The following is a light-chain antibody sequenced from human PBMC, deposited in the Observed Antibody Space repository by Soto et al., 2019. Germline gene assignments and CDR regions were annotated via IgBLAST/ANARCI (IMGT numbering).Light chain of an antibody. J-gene: IGLJ1*01. CDR2: DVS. CDR1: SSDVGGYNY. Sequence: QSLLTQPASVSGSPGQSITIFCTGTSSDVGGYNYVSWYQQHPGKAPKLMIYDVSNRPSGVSNRFSGSKSGNTASLTISGLQAEDEADYYCSSYTSSRAYVFGTGTKVTVL. CDR3: SSYTSSRAYV. V-gene: IGLV2-14*01.